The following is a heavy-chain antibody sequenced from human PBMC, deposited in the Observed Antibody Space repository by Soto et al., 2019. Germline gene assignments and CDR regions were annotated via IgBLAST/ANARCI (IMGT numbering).Heavy chain of an antibody. D-gene: IGHD2-2*01. V-gene: IGHV4-39*01. Sequence: SETLSLTCTVSGGSISSSSYYWGWIRQPPGKGLEWIGSIYYSGSTYYNPSLKSRVTISVDTSKNQFSLKLSSVTAADTAVYYCARHHTRTLGYCSSTSCQRWFDPWGQGTLVTVSS. CDR3: ARHHTRTLGYCSSTSCQRWFDP. CDR2: IYYSGST. J-gene: IGHJ5*02. CDR1: GGSISSSSYY.